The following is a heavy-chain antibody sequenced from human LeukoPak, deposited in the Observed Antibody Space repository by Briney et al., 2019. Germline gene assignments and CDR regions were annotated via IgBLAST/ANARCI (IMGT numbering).Heavy chain of an antibody. CDR1: GGSISIYY. V-gene: IGHV4-39*01. Sequence: SETLSLTCTVSGGSISIYYWGWIRQPPGQGLEWIGSLYHSGSTYYNPSLKSRVTISVDTSRNQFSLKMNSATVADTAVYYCARRQMVSSYYFDNWGQGILVTVSS. CDR3: ARRQMVSSYYFDN. CDR2: LYHSGST. J-gene: IGHJ4*02. D-gene: IGHD6-13*01.